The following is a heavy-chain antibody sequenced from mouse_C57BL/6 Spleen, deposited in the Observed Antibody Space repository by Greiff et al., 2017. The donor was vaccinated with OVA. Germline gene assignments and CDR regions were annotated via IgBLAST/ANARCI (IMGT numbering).Heavy chain of an antibody. CDR2: ISSGSSTI. J-gene: IGHJ4*01. V-gene: IGHV5-17*01. CDR3: AIKGMDY. CDR1: GFTFSDYG. Sequence: DVKLVESGGGLVKPGGSLKLSCAASGFTFSDYGMHWVRQAPEKGLEWVAYISSGSSTIYYADTVKGRFTISRDNAKNTLFLQMTSLRSEDTAMYYCAIKGMDYWGQGTSVTVSS.